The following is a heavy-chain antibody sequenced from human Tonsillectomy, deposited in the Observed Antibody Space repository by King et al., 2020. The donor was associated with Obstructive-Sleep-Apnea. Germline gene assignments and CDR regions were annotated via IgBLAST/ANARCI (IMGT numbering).Heavy chain of an antibody. CDR3: ARSGVVVAATGWYFDL. CDR2: IYYSGTT. D-gene: IGHD2-15*01. J-gene: IGHJ2*01. CDR1: GGSISSYY. Sequence: QLQESGPGLVKPSETLSLTCTVSGGSISSYYWSWIRQPPGKGLEWIGYIYYSGTTNYNPPLKSRVTISVDTSKNQFSLKLSSVTAADTAVYYCARSGVVVAATGWYFDLWGRGTLVTVSS. V-gene: IGHV4-59*01.